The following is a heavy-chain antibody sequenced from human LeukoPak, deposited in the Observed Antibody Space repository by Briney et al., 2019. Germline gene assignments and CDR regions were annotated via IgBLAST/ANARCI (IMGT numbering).Heavy chain of an antibody. Sequence: GASVKVSCKTSGYTFTSYAMHWVRQAPGQRLEWMGWINAGNGNTKYSQKFQGRVTITRDTSASTAYMELSSLRSEDTAVYYCASVDGFNSGLYWFDPWGQGTLVTVSS. J-gene: IGHJ5*02. D-gene: IGHD5-24*01. CDR3: ASVDGFNSGLYWFDP. CDR1: GYTFTSYA. CDR2: INAGNGNT. V-gene: IGHV1-3*01.